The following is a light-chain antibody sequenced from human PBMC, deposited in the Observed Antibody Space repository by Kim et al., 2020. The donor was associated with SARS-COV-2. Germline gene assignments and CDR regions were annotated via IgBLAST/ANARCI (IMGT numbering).Light chain of an antibody. Sequence: DIVMTQSPESLPVSLGERATINCKSSQTVLYSYLAWYQHKPGQPPKLLISRASSREAGVPDRFSGSESGTDFTLTISSLQAEDVAVYYCQQYYSIPWTFGQGTKVDIK. CDR1: QTVLYSY. CDR2: RAS. V-gene: IGKV4-1*01. J-gene: IGKJ1*01. CDR3: QQYYSIPWT.